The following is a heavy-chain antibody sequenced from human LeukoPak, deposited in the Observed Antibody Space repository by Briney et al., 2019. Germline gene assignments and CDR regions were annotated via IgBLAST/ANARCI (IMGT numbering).Heavy chain of an antibody. V-gene: IGHV4-34*01. J-gene: IGHJ4*02. CDR2: INHSGGT. CDR3: ARRGSGWYYFDY. Sequence: SETLSLTCAVYGGSFSGYYWSWIRQPPGKGLEWIGEINHSGGTKYNPSLKSRVTISVDTSKNQFSLKLSSVTAADTAMYYCARRGSGWYYFDYWGQGTLVTVSS. CDR1: GGSFSGYY. D-gene: IGHD6-19*01.